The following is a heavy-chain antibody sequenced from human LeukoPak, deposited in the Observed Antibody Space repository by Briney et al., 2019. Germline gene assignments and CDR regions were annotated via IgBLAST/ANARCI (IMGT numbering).Heavy chain of an antibody. CDR3: ARDVREGYYYYGMDV. J-gene: IGHJ6*02. CDR1: GYTFTGYY. D-gene: IGHD1-26*01. V-gene: IGHV1-2*04. CDR2: INPNSGDT. Sequence: SVKVSCKASGYTFTGYYMHWVRQAPGQGLEWMGWINPNSGDTNYAQKFQGWVTMTRDTSISTAYMELSRLTSDDTAVYYCARDVREGYYYYGMDVWGQGTTVTVSS.